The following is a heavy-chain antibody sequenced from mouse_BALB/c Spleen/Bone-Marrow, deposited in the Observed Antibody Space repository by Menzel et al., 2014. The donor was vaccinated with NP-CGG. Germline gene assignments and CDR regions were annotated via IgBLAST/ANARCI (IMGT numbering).Heavy chain of an antibody. CDR2: IYPGNSDT. CDR1: GHNSSNNW. V-gene: IGHV1-5*01. J-gene: IGHJ2*01. D-gene: IGHD3-1*01. CDR3: TSLARPNFDY. Sequence: VQPQQSRTELASIGPSVERYCKATGHNSSNNWMHWVKQRPGKGLEWIGTIYPGNSDTTYNQKFKGKAKLTAVTSTSTAYMDLSSLTNENSAVNSYTSLARPNFDYW.